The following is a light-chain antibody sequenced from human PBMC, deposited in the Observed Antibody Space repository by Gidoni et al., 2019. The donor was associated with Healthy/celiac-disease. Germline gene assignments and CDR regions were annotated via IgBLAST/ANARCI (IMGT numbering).Light chain of an antibody. J-gene: IGKJ4*01. CDR1: QSVSN. Sequence: PATLSLSPGERATLSCRGSQSVSNLAWYQQKRGQAPRLLIYDASNRATGIPARFSGSGSGTDFTLTISSLEPEDFAVYYCQQRTNWPALTFGGGTKVEI. CDR2: DAS. CDR3: QQRTNWPALT. V-gene: IGKV3-11*01.